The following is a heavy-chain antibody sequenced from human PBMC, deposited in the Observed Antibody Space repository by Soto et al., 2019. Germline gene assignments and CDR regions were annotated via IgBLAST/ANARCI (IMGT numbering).Heavy chain of an antibody. D-gene: IGHD2-21*02. CDR1: GFTFSSYG. Sequence: GGSLRLSCAASGFTFSSYGMHWVRQAPGKGLEWVAVISYDGSNKYYADSVKGRFTISRDNSKNTLYLQMNSLRAEDTAVYYRAKDLHIVVVTATRGYFQHWGQGTLVTVSS. J-gene: IGHJ1*01. V-gene: IGHV3-30*18. CDR2: ISYDGSNK. CDR3: AKDLHIVVVTATRGYFQH.